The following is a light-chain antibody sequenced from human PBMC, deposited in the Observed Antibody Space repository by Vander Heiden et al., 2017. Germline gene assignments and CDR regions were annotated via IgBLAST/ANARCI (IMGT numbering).Light chain of an antibody. CDR2: AAS. CDR3: QQSDSTPST. CDR1: QSISSY. V-gene: IGKV1-39*01. J-gene: IGKJ4*01. Sequence: DIQMTHSPSSLSASVGDRVTITCRASQSISSYLNWYQQKPGKAPKLLIYAASSLQSGVPSRFSGSGSGTDFTLTISRLQPEDFATYYCQQSDSTPSTFGGGTKVEIK.